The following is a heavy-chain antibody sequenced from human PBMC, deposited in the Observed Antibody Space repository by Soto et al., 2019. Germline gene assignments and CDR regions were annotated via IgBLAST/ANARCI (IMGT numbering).Heavy chain of an antibody. Sequence: TSETLSLTCTVSGGSISSSSYYWGWIRQPPGKGLEWIGSIYYSGSTYYNPSLKSRVTISVDTSKNQFSLKLSSVTAADTAVYYCARERRYCSSTSCYNYFDYWGQGTLVTVSS. V-gene: IGHV4-39*07. CDR3: ARERRYCSSTSCYNYFDY. CDR1: GGSISSSSYY. J-gene: IGHJ4*02. D-gene: IGHD2-2*02. CDR2: IYYSGST.